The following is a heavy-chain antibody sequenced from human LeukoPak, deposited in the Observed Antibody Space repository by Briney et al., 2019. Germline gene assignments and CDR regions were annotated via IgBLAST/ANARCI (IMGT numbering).Heavy chain of an antibody. V-gene: IGHV3-30-3*01. CDR2: ISYDGSNK. CDR1: GFTFSSYA. J-gene: IGHJ5*02. CDR3: ARDRGSGYPGNP. Sequence: GGSLRLSCAASGFTFSSYAMHWVRQAPGKGLEWVAVISYDGSNKYYADSVKGRFTISRDNSKNTLYLQMNSLRAEDTAVYYCARDRGSGYPGNPWGQGTLVTVSS. D-gene: IGHD3-22*01.